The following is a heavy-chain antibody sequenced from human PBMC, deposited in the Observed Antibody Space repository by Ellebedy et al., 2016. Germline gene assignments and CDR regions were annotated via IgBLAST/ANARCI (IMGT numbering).Heavy chain of an antibody. CDR1: AFTFSNYA. V-gene: IGHV3-64*01. D-gene: IGHD3-22*01. Sequence: GGSLRLSCAASAFTFSNYAMHWVRQAPGKGLEYVSAISNNGGSKNYANSVKGRFTISRDNSKNTLYLQMGSLRAEDTAVYYCARVLYDSSGYYYMSAFDIWGQGTMVTVSS. J-gene: IGHJ3*02. CDR3: ARVLYDSSGYYYMSAFDI. CDR2: ISNNGGSK.